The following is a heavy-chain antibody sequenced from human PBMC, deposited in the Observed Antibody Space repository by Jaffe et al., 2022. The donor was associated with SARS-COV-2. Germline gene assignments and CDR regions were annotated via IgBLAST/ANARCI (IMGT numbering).Heavy chain of an antibody. CDR2: ISYDGSNK. D-gene: IGHD2-15*01. V-gene: IGHV3-30-3*01. CDR1: GFTFSSYA. J-gene: IGHJ6*02. CDR3: ARDEGEIVVVVAGIGWYYGMDV. Sequence: QVQLVESGGGVVQPGRSLRLSCAASGFTFSSYAMHWVRQAPGKGLEWVAVISYDGSNKYYADSVKGRFTISRDNSKNTLYLQMNSLRAEDTAVYYCARDEGEIVVVVAGIGWYYGMDVWGQGTTVTVSS.